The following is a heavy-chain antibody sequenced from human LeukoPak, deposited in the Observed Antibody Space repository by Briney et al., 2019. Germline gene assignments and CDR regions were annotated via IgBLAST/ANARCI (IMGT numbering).Heavy chain of an antibody. CDR2: IYYSGST. V-gene: IGHV4-61*01. CDR1: GGSVSSGSYY. D-gene: IGHD2-2*02. Sequence: PSETLSLTCTVSGGSVSSGSYYWSWIRQPPGKGLERIGYIYYSGSTNYNPSLKSRVTISVDTSKNQFSLKLSSVTAADTAVYYCAREAIYPDYWGQGTLVTVSS. J-gene: IGHJ4*02. CDR3: AREAIYPDY.